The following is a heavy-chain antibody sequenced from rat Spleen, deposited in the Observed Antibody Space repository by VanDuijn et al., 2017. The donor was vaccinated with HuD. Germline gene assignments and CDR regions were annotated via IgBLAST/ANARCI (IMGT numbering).Heavy chain of an antibody. V-gene: IGHV5-22*01. CDR1: GFTFGYYD. CDR2: ISYEGSST. Sequence: EVQLVESGGGLVQPGRSLKLSCAASGFTFGYYDMAWVRQAPKKGLEWVASISYEGSSTYYGDSVKGRFTISRDNANSILYLQMDSLRSEDTATYYCVRSVFDYWGHGVMVTVSS. CDR3: VRSVFDY. J-gene: IGHJ2*01.